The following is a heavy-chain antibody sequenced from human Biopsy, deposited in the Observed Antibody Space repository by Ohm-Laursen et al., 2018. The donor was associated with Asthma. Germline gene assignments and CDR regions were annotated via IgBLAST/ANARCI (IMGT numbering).Heavy chain of an antibody. V-gene: IGHV1-3*01. CDR1: GYTFINYA. J-gene: IGHJ3*02. D-gene: IGHD3-9*01. Sequence: ASVKVSFKVSGYTFINYAIHWVRQAPGHSLEWMGWINAANGNTKYSQKFQGRLTISRDTSASTAYMDLSSLRSEDTAVYYCARTYFDFLTGQVHDAFAMWGQGTMVTVSS. CDR3: ARTYFDFLTGQVHDAFAM. CDR2: INAANGNT.